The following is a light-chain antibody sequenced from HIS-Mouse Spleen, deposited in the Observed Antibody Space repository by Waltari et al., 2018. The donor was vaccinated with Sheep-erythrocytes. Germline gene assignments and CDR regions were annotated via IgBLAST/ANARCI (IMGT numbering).Light chain of an antibody. CDR2: EES. V-gene: IGKV1-33*01. CDR1: QDNRNY. Sequence: DIQMTQSPSSLSASLGDRVTITCQASQDNRNYLNWYQQKPRKSPKPLIYEESNLETGVPSRFSGSGSGTDFTCTISSLQPEDIATYYCQQYDNLPYTFGQGTKLEIK. CDR3: QQYDNLPYT. J-gene: IGKJ2*01.